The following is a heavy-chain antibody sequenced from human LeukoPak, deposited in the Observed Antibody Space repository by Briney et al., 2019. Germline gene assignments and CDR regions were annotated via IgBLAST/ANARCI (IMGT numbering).Heavy chain of an antibody. CDR1: GGSFSGYY. CDR2: INHSGST. V-gene: IGHV4-34*01. J-gene: IGHJ3*02. Sequence: PSETLSLTCAVYGGSFSGYYWSWIRQPSGKGLEWIGEINHSGSTNYNPSLKSRVTISVDTSKNQFSLKLSSVTAADTAVYYCARGDHQWLVQGGAFDIWGQGTVVTVSS. CDR3: ARGDHQWLVQGGAFDI. D-gene: IGHD6-19*01.